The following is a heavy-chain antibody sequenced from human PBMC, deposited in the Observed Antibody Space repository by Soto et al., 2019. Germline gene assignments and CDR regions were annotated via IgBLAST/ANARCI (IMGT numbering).Heavy chain of an antibody. CDR3: ARHNIEGGYRYFDN. D-gene: IGHD1-26*01. J-gene: IGHJ4*02. CDR1: GGACSPNY. V-gene: IGHV4-59*08. Sequence: TPAVTCTVSGGACSPNYGAGIRQPPGKGLEWVGYIYFGGTTSYNPSLKSRVAISVDTSKNQFSLRLSSVTAADTAVYYCARHNIEGGYRYFDNWGQGTLVTVSS. CDR2: IYFGGTT.